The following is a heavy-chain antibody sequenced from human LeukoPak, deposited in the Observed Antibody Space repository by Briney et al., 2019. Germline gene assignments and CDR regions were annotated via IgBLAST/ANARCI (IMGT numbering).Heavy chain of an antibody. CDR2: ISSSGSTI. CDR1: GFTFSSYE. J-gene: IGHJ4*02. D-gene: IGHD1-26*01. Sequence: GGSLRLSCAASGFTFSSYEMNWVRQAPGKGLEWVSYISSSGSTIYYADSVKGRFTISRDNAKNSLYLQMNSLRAEDTAVYYCARDPSWSFHYYLDYWGQGTLVTVSS. V-gene: IGHV3-48*03. CDR3: ARDPSWSFHYYLDY.